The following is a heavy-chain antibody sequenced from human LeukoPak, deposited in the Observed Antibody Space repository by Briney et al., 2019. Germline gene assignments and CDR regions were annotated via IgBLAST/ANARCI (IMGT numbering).Heavy chain of an antibody. Sequence: PGRSLRLSCAASGFTFSNYGMHWVRQAPGKGLEWVAVIWYDGTNTYYGDSVKGRFTISRDNSKNTLYLHMNSLRAEDTAVYYCAGDRTSGYRLPVDYWGQGSLVSVSS. CDR2: IWYDGTNT. V-gene: IGHV3-33*01. CDR1: GFTFSNYG. CDR3: AGDRTSGYRLPVDY. J-gene: IGHJ4*02. D-gene: IGHD2-2*01.